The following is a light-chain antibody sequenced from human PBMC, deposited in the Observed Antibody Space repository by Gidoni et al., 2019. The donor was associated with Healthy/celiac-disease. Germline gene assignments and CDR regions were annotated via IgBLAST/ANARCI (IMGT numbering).Light chain of an antibody. V-gene: IGKV3-11*01. CDR2: DAS. Sequence: EIVLTQSPATLPLSPGERATPSSRASQSVSSYLAWYQQKPGQAPRLLIYDASNRATGIPARFSGSGSGTDFTLTISSLEPEDFAVYYCQQRSNWPYTFGQGTKLEIK. CDR3: QQRSNWPYT. CDR1: QSVSSY. J-gene: IGKJ2*01.